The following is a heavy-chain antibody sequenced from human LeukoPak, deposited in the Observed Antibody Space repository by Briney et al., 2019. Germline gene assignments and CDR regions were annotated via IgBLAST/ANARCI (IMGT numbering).Heavy chain of an antibody. J-gene: IGHJ4*02. CDR1: GGTFNNSA. V-gene: IGHV1-69*05. CDR2: IMPLFGTA. Sequence: ASVKVSCKTSGGTFNNSAISWVRQAPGQGLEWLGGIMPLFGTAGYAQKFQGRVTMTRDTSTSTVYMELSSLRSEDTAVYYCARDGGYCSGGSCYWPDYWGQGTLVTVSS. CDR3: ARDGGYCSGGSCYWPDY. D-gene: IGHD2-15*01.